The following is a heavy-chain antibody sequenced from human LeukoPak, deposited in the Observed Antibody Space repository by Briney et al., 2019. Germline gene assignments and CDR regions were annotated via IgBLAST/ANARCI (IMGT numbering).Heavy chain of an antibody. Sequence: SETLSLTCTVSGGSISSYYWSWIRQPAGKGLEWIGRIYTSGSTNYNPSLKSRVTMSVDTSKNQFSLKLSSVTAADTAVYYCARDRRWTLQPDNWFDPWGQGTLVTVSS. J-gene: IGHJ5*02. CDR2: IYTSGST. D-gene: IGHD4-23*01. V-gene: IGHV4-4*07. CDR3: ARDRRWTLQPDNWFDP. CDR1: GGSISSYY.